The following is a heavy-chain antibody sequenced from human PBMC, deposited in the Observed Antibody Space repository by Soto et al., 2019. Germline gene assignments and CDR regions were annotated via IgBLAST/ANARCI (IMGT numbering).Heavy chain of an antibody. Sequence: EVQLLESGGGLVQPGGSLRLSCAASGFTFSSYAMSWVRQAPGKGLEWVSAISGSGGSTYYADSVKGRFTISRDNSKNTLYLQMNSLRAEDTAVYYCAKGSSYGDYVMLVFDYWGQGTLVTVSS. CDR2: ISGSGGST. J-gene: IGHJ4*02. CDR1: GFTFSSYA. V-gene: IGHV3-23*01. D-gene: IGHD4-17*01. CDR3: AKGSSYGDYVMLVFDY.